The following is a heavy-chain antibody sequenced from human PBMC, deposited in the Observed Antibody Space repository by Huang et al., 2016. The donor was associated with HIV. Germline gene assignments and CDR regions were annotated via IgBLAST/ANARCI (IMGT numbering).Heavy chain of an antibody. J-gene: IGHJ4*02. V-gene: IGHV1-69*01. CDR1: GGSFRNFA. CDR3: ATVDYYDTSGPQRGYFDN. Sequence: QVQLVQSGAEVKKPGSSVKVSCKASGGSFRNFAIGWVRQAPGQGLAWRGGIIPTLGTANYAKKFQGRVTIIADESTSTAYMELSSLRSEDTAVYYCATVDYYDTSGPQRGYFDNWGQGTLVTVSS. D-gene: IGHD3-22*01. CDR2: IIPTLGTA.